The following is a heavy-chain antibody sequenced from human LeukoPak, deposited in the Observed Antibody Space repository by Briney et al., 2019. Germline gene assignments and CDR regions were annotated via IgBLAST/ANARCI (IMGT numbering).Heavy chain of an antibody. J-gene: IGHJ5*02. CDR2: IKPDGSAT. D-gene: IGHD6-6*01. CDR3: ARGGGSSS. Sequence: GGSLRLTCAGSGFSFSNFWMSWVRQAPGKGLEWVANIKPDGSATNYVDSVKGRFTISRDNAKNSLDLQMNSLRAEDTAVYYCARGGGSSSWGQGTLVTVSS. CDR1: GFSFSNFW. V-gene: IGHV3-7*01.